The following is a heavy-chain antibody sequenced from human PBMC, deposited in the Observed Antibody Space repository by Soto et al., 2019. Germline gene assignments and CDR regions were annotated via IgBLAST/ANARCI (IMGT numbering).Heavy chain of an antibody. J-gene: IGHJ4*02. CDR1: GGSISSGDYY. Sequence: SETLTLTCTVSGGSISSGDYYWSWIRQPPGKGLEWIGYIYYSGSTYYNPSLKSRVTISVDTSKNQFSLKLSSVTAADTAVYYCARARGARYFDYWGQGALVTVSS. CDR2: IYYSGST. CDR3: ARARGARYFDY. V-gene: IGHV4-30-4*01. D-gene: IGHD2-15*01.